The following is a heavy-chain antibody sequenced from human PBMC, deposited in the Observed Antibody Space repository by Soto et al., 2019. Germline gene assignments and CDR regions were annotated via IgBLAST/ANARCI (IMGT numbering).Heavy chain of an antibody. CDR1: GFTFSSYS. J-gene: IGHJ4*02. Sequence: SGGSLRLSCAASGFTFSSYSMNWVRQAPGKGLEWVSSISSSSSYIYYADSVKGRFTISRDNAKNSLYLQMNSLRAEDTAVYYCARHSSGYTYYFDYWGQGTLVTVSS. CDR3: ARHSSGYTYYFDY. D-gene: IGHD3-22*01. V-gene: IGHV3-21*01. CDR2: ISSSSSYI.